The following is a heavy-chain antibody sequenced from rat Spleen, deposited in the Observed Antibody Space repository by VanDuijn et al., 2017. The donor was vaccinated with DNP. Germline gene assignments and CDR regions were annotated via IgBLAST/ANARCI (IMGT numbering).Heavy chain of an antibody. D-gene: IGHD5-1*01. J-gene: IGHJ3*01. V-gene: IGHV5S13*01. Sequence: EVQLVESGGGLVQPGRSLKLSCAASGFTFSNYGMAWVRQAPTKGLEWVAAITSGGGNTYYRDSVKGRFTISRDNAQNSLFLQMIKLGSEDTAIYYCVTRGTGSDNWFADWGQGTPVTVSS. CDR1: GFTFSNYG. CDR3: VTRGTGSDNWFAD. CDR2: ITSGGGNT.